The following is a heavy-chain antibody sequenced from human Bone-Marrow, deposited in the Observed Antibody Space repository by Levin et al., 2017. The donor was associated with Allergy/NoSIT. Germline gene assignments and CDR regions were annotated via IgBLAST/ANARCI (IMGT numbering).Heavy chain of an antibody. J-gene: IGHJ1*01. CDR3: AKGGYGDDRH. V-gene: IGHV3-23*01. CDR1: GFTFNSYA. Sequence: PGGSLRLSCATSGFTFNSYAMIWVRQAPGKGLEWVSAISVGGGGSTSYADSVKGRFTISRDSSKKTLYLQMNSLRAEDTAVYYCAKGGYGDDRHWGQGTLVTVSS. D-gene: IGHD4-17*01. CDR2: ISVGGGGST.